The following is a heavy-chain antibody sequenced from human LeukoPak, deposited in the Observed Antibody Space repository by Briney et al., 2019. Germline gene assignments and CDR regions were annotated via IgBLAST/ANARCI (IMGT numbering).Heavy chain of an antibody. CDR1: GFTFSSYW. CDR3: ARGETMDV. D-gene: IGHD5-24*01. CDR2: INEDGSEK. J-gene: IGHJ6*03. Sequence: PGGSLRLSCAASGFTFSSYWMSWVRQAPGKGPEWVANINEDGSEKHYVGSVRGRFTISRDNADNSLHLQMNSLRPEDMAVYYCARGETMDVWGKGTTVTVSS. V-gene: IGHV3-7*01.